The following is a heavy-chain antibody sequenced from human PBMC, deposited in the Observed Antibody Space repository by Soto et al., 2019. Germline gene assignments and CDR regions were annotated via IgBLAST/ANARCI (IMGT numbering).Heavy chain of an antibody. CDR1: GGSISSGDYY. V-gene: IGHV4-30-4*01. Sequence: PSETLSLTCTVSGGSISSGDYYWSWIRQPPGKGLEWIGYIYYSGSTYYNPSLKSRVTISVDTSKNQFSLKLSSVTTADTAVYYCARARYYPNWFDPWGQGTLVTVSS. CDR2: IYYSGST. D-gene: IGHD3-10*01. CDR3: ARARYYPNWFDP. J-gene: IGHJ5*02.